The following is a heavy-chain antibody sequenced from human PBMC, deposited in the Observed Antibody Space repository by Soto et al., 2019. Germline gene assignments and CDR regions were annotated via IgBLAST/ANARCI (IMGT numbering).Heavy chain of an antibody. CDR3: GRGRIDYGDYYFDY. V-gene: IGHV4-34*01. CDR2: INHSGST. Sequence: SETLSLTCAVYGGSFGGYYWSWIRQPPGKGLEWIGEINHSGSTNYNPSLKSRVTISVDTSKNQFSLKLSSVTAADTAVYYCGRGRIDYGDYYFDYWGQGTLVTVSS. D-gene: IGHD4-17*01. J-gene: IGHJ4*02. CDR1: GGSFGGYY.